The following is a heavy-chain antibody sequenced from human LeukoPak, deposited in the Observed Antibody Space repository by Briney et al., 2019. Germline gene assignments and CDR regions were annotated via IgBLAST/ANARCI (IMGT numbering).Heavy chain of an antibody. V-gene: IGHV1-69*05. J-gene: IGHJ6*03. D-gene: IGHD4-23*01. CDR1: GGTFSSYA. CDR3: ATDPHRHLVVTKSDYYYMDV. CDR2: IIPIFGTA. Sequence: GSSVKVSCKASGGTFSSYAISWVRQAPGQGLEWMGRIIPIFGTANYAQQFQGRFPITTDESTSTAYMELSSLRSEDTAVYYCATDPHRHLVVTKSDYYYMDVWGKGTTVTVSS.